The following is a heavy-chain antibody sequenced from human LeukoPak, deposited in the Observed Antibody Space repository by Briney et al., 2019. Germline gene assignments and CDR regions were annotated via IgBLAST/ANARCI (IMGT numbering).Heavy chain of an antibody. Sequence: GSLRLSCAASGFTFSSYSMNWVRQPPGKGLEWIGEINHSGSTNYNPSLKSRVTISVDTSKNQFSLKLSSVTAADTAVYYCASGLVATKYWGQGTLVTVSS. CDR1: GFTFSSYS. D-gene: IGHD5-12*01. V-gene: IGHV4-34*01. CDR2: INHSGST. CDR3: ASGLVATKY. J-gene: IGHJ4*02.